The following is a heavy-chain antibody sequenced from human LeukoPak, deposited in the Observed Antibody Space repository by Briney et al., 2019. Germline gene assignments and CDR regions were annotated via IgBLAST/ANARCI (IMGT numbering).Heavy chain of an antibody. CDR3: ARPHHVGSDDAFDI. Sequence: SETLSLTCTVSGGSISSSSYYWGWIRQPPGKGLEWIGSIYYSGSTYYNPSLKSRVTIFVDTSKNQFSLKLSSVTAADTAVYYCARPHHVGSDDAFDIWGQGTMVTVSS. CDR2: IYYSGST. D-gene: IGHD2-15*01. CDR1: GGSISSSSYY. V-gene: IGHV4-39*01. J-gene: IGHJ3*02.